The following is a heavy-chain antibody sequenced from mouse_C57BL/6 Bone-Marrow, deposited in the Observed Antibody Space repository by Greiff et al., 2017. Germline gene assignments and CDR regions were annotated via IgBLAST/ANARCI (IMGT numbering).Heavy chain of an antibody. CDR1: GFTFSSYA. CDR2: ISDGGSYT. V-gene: IGHV5-4*03. D-gene: IGHD2-3*01. J-gene: IGHJ3*01. Sequence: DVKLVESGGGLVKPGGSLKLSCAASGFTFSSYAMSWVRQTPEKRLEWVATISDGGSYTYYPDNVKGRFTITRDNAKNNLYLQMRHLKSEDAAMDYCARGGYLSWFAYWGQGTLVTVSA. CDR3: ARGGYLSWFAY.